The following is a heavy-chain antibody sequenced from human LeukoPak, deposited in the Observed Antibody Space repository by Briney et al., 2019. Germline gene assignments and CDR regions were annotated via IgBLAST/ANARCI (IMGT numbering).Heavy chain of an antibody. J-gene: IGHJ4*02. V-gene: IGHV1-46*01. CDR1: GYTFTSYY. D-gene: IGHD1-26*01. Sequence: ASVKVSCKASGYTFTSYYMHWVRQAPGQGLEWMGIINPSGGSTSYAQKFQGRVTMTGDMSTSTVYMELSSLRSDDTAVYYCARVGATMLDYWGQGTLVTVSS. CDR3: ARVGATMLDY. CDR2: INPSGGST.